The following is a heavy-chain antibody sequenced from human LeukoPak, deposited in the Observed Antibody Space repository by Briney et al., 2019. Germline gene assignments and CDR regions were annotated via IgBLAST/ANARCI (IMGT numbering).Heavy chain of an antibody. D-gene: IGHD3-10*01. CDR3: ARYRKEYYYGSGSYRYGYFDL. CDR2: INHSGST. V-gene: IGHV4-34*01. CDR1: GGSFSGYY. J-gene: IGHJ2*01. Sequence: PSETLSLTCAVYGGSFSGYYWSWIRQPPGKGLEWIGEINHSGSTNYNPSLKSRVTISVDTSKNQFSLKLSSVTAADTAVYYCARYRKEYYYGSGSYRYGYFDLWGRGTLVTVSS.